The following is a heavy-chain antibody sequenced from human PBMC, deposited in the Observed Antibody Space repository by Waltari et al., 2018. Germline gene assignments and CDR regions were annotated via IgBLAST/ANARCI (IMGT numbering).Heavy chain of an antibody. D-gene: IGHD4-17*01. J-gene: IGHJ4*02. V-gene: IGHV3-23*01. CDR3: AKGMVPMTTVTKGYFDY. CDR2: ISGSGGST. CDR1: GFTFSSYA. Sequence: EVQLLESGGGLVQPGGSLRLSCAASGFTFSSYAMSWVRQAPGKGLEWVSAISGSGGSTYYADSVKGRFTISRDNSKNTLYLQMNSLRAEDTAVYYCAKGMVPMTTVTKGYFDYWGQGTLVTVSS.